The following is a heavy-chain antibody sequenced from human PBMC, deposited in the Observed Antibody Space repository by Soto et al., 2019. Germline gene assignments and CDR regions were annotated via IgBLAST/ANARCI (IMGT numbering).Heavy chain of an antibody. D-gene: IGHD1-26*01. J-gene: IGHJ5*02. CDR3: ARDPNNSGSYLGNWFDP. V-gene: IGHV1-69*04. Sequence: SVKVSCKASGGTFRSYTISWVRQAPGQGLEWMGRIIPILGIANYAQKFQGRVTITADKSTSTAYMELSSLRSEDTAVYYCARDPNNSGSYLGNWFDPWGQGTLVTVSS. CDR2: IIPILGIA. CDR1: GGTFRSYT.